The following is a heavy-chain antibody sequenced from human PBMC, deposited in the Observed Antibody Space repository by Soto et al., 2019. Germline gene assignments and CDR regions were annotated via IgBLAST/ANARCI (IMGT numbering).Heavy chain of an antibody. V-gene: IGHV3-30-3*01. CDR1: GFTFSSYA. Sequence: GGSLRLSCAASGFTFSSYAMHWVRQAPGKGLEWVAVISYDGSNKYYADSVKGRFTISRDNSKNTLYLQMNSLRAEDTAVYYCARDLQSYYDFWSGYYNPYRPYYGMDVWGQGTTVTVSS. CDR2: ISYDGSNK. J-gene: IGHJ6*02. CDR3: ARDLQSYYDFWSGYYNPYRPYYGMDV. D-gene: IGHD3-3*01.